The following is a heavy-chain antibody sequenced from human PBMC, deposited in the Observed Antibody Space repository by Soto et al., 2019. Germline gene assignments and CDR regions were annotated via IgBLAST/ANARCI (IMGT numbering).Heavy chain of an antibody. Sequence: QLQLQESGPGLVKPSETLSLTCTVSGGSISSSSYYWGWIRQPPGKGLEWIGSIYYSGSTYYNPSLKSRVTISVDTSKNQFSLKLSSVTAADTAVYYCARRDVVRGVIGAFDIWGQGTMVTVSS. CDR3: ARRDVVRGVIGAFDI. V-gene: IGHV4-39*01. CDR2: IYYSGST. J-gene: IGHJ3*02. CDR1: GGSISSSSYY. D-gene: IGHD3-10*01.